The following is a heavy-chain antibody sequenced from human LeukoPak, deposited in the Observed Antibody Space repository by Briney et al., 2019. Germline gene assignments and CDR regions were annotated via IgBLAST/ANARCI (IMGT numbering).Heavy chain of an antibody. Sequence: PSETLSLTCNVSGCPIRSGGYYWSWILQPPGKGLEWIGIIYYSGSTNYNPSLKSRVTISVDTSKNQFSLELNSVTAADTAVYYSVRPGRYHCSSARCYHYYFVLWPQGPLVTVSS. CDR1: GCPIRSGGYY. V-gene: IGHV4-39*01. CDR3: VRPGRYHCSSARCYHYYFVL. J-gene: IGHJ4*02. D-gene: IGHD2-15*01. CDR2: IYYSGST.